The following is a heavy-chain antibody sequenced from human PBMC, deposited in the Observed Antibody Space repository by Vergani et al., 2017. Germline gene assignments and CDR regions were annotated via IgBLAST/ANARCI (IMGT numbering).Heavy chain of an antibody. Sequence: QLHLQESGPGLVKPSETLSLTCTVSGGSITSSRYYWGWIRQPPGKGLEWIGNICHSGGAYYNPSLKGRVTISVDTSKNQFSREVTSVTAAETAIYFCARTESFILRYFHWALWGQGTLVTVSS. V-gene: IGHV4-39*01. CDR3: ARTESFILRYFHWAL. CDR1: GGSITSSRYY. J-gene: IGHJ4*02. D-gene: IGHD3-9*01. CDR2: ICHSGGA.